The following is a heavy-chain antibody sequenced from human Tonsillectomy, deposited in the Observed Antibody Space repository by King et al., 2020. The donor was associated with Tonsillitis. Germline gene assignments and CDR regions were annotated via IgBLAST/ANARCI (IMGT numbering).Heavy chain of an antibody. V-gene: IGHV2-70*04. CDR1: GFSLNTHEMR. CDR2: IDWDDDK. Sequence: VTLKESGPALVKPKQTLTLTCTFSGFSLNTHEMRMAWIRQPPGTALEWLARIDWDDDKFYTTSLKTRLAISKDTSKNQVVLTVTNVDPADTATYFCARLCSGDCYPSHAFDIWGQGTMVTVSS. J-gene: IGHJ3*02. CDR3: ARLCSGDCYPSHAFDI. D-gene: IGHD2-21*02.